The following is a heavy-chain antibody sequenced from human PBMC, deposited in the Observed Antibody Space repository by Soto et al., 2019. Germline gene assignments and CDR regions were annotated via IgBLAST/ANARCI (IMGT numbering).Heavy chain of an antibody. CDR1: GFTFRTYW. CDR2: IKYDESEK. D-gene: IGHD1-26*01. Sequence: EVQLVESGGGLVQPGGSLRLSCVASGFTFRTYWMAWVRQAPEKGLEWVANIKYDESEKYYVDSVKGRFTVSRDNARNSLFVQMNSLRAEDTAVYYCARVRTELYYGMDVWGQGTTVTVSS. J-gene: IGHJ6*02. CDR3: ARVRTELYYGMDV. V-gene: IGHV3-7*05.